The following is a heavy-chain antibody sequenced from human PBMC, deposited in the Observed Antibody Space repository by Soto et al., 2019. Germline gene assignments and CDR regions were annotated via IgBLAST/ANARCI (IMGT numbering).Heavy chain of an antibody. V-gene: IGHV1-69*13. D-gene: IGHD6-6*01. Sequence: SVKVSCKTSGGTFGSYAISWVRQAPGQGLEWMGGIIPVFVKPNYAQKFQDRVTITADESTNTAYMELSSLRSDDTAVYYCATEKIEYSSQLSWFDPWGQGTLVTVSS. J-gene: IGHJ5*02. CDR1: GGTFGSYA. CDR2: IIPVFVKP. CDR3: ATEKIEYSSQLSWFDP.